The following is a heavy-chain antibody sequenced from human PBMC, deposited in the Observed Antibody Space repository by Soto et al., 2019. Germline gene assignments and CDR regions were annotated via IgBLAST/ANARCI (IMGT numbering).Heavy chain of an antibody. J-gene: IGHJ3*01. CDR3: ARDPEYGSGSLDV. CDR1: GYTFTSYA. Sequence: QGQLVQSGAEVKKPGASVKVSCEASGYTFTSYAIHWVRQAPGQRLEWMGWINPGKETTRYSQRFQGRVTITSDTSANTVYMLLGSVTSEDSALYFCARDPEYGSGSLDVWGQGTMVIVSS. D-gene: IGHD3-10*01. V-gene: IGHV1-3*01. CDR2: INPGKETT.